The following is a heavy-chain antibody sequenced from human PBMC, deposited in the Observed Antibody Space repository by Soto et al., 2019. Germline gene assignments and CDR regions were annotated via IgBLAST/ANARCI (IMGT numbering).Heavy chain of an antibody. CDR2: IRRKANSYTT. V-gene: IGHV3-72*01. D-gene: IGHD6-19*01. J-gene: IGHJ6*02. CDR1: GLIFSDYH. Sequence: EVQLVESGGGLVQPGGSLRLSCAASGLIFSDYHMDWVRQAPGKGLEWVGRIRRKANSYTTEYAASVNGRFTISRDDSKNSLYIQMNSLKSEDTAGYYCAMLGGWSGGSSGMDVWGQGTTVTVSS. CDR3: AMLGGWSGGSSGMDV.